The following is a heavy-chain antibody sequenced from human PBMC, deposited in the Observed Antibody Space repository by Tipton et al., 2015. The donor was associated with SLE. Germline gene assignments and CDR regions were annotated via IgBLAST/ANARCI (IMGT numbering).Heavy chain of an antibody. J-gene: IGHJ3*01. CDR1: GGSINSHY. Sequence: LRLSCIVSGGSINSHYWSCIRQPPGKGLEWIGYISYSGSTNYNPSLRSRVTMSVDTSENQFSLRLTPVTAADTAVYYCARDRPNFHDKSGRRALYLWGQGTMVTVSS. V-gene: IGHV4-59*11. CDR3: ARDRPNFHDKSGRRALYL. CDR2: ISYSGST. D-gene: IGHD3-22*01.